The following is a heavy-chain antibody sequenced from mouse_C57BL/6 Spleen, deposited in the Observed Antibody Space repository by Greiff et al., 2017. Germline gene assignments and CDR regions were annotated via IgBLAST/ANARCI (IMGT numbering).Heavy chain of an antibody. J-gene: IGHJ4*01. D-gene: IGHD1-1*01. CDR2: IDPSDSYT. CDR1: GYTFTSYW. V-gene: IGHV1-69*01. Sequence: QVQLQQPGAELVMPGASVKLSCKASGYTFTSYWMHWVKQRPGQGLAWIGEIDPSDSYTNYNQKFKGKSTLTVDKSSSTAYMQLSSLTSEDSAVYYCARWYYGSSYGADYYAMDYWGQGTSVTVSS. CDR3: ARWYYGSSYGADYYAMDY.